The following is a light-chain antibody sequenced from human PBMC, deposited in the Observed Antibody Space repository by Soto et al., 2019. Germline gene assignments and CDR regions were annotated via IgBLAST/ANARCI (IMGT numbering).Light chain of an antibody. J-gene: IGKJ2*02. CDR3: QQYYSTPRT. CDR1: QSVLYSSNNKNY. CDR2: WAS. Sequence: DIVMTQSPDSLAGSLGERATINCKSSQSVLYSSNNKNYFAWYQQKPGQPPKLLFYWASTRESGVPDRFSGSGYGTDFTLTISSLQAEDVAVYYCQQYYSTPRTFGQGTKLEIK. V-gene: IGKV4-1*01.